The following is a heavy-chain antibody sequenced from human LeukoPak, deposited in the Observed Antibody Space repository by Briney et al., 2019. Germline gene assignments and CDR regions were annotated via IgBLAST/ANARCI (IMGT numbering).Heavy chain of an antibody. CDR1: GYTFTGYY. CDR2: INPTSGST. Sequence: ASVKVSCKASGYTFTGYYMHWVRQAPGQGLEWMGWINPTSGSTNYAQKFQGRVTMTRDTSISTAYMELSRLRSDDTAVYYCARRTSNADYYDSSGYYNWYYFDYWGQGTLVTVSS. J-gene: IGHJ4*02. CDR3: ARRTSNADYYDSSGYYNWYYFDY. D-gene: IGHD3-22*01. V-gene: IGHV1-2*02.